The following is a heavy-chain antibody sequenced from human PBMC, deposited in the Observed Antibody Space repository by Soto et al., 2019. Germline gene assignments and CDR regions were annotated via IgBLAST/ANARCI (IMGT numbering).Heavy chain of an antibody. J-gene: IGHJ4*02. V-gene: IGHV1-2*02. CDR1: GYTFTDYY. Sequence: ASVKVSCKASGYTFTDYYIHWVRQAPGQGLEWMGWINPNSGVTNYAQNFQGRVTMTRDTSISTAYMELSRLRSDDTAVYYCAEDYGDYGHFDYWGQGTLVTVSS. CDR3: AEDYGDYGHFDY. CDR2: INPNSGVT. D-gene: IGHD4-17*01.